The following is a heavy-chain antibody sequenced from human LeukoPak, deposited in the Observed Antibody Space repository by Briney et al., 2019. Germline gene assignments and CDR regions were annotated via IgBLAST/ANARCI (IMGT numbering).Heavy chain of an antibody. J-gene: IGHJ5*02. D-gene: IGHD5-18*01. CDR3: ARVVRGYSYGSGFDP. Sequence: SETLSLTCTVSGGSVSSGSYYWSWIRQPPGRGLEWIGYIYYSGSTNYNPSLKSRVTISVDTSKNQFSLKLSSVTAADTAVYYCARVVRGYSYGSGFDPWGQGTLVTASS. CDR1: GGSVSSGSYY. CDR2: IYYSGST. V-gene: IGHV4-61*01.